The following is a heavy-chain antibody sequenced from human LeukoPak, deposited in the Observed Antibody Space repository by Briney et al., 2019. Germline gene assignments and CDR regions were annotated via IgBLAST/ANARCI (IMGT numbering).Heavy chain of an antibody. CDR3: ARDRTIVVVSSAMPGYNWFDP. CDR2: ISAYNGNT. D-gene: IGHD2-2*01. CDR1: GYTFTTYG. Sequence: GASVKVSCKASGYTFTTYGISWVRQAPGQGLGWMGWISAYNGNTDYAQKFQGRVTLTTDTSTSTAYMELKSLRSDDTAVYYCARDRTIVVVSSAMPGYNWFDPWGQGTLVTVSS. J-gene: IGHJ5*02. V-gene: IGHV1-18*01.